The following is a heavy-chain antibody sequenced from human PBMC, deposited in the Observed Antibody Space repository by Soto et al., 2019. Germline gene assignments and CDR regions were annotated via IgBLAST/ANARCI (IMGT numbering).Heavy chain of an antibody. CDR3: AHRPPLTVTGAGGFDP. V-gene: IGHV2-5*02. CDR2: IYWDDDK. J-gene: IGHJ5*02. Sequence: QITLKESGPTLVKPTQTLTLTCTFSGFSLSTSGVGVGWIRQPPGKALEWLALIYWDDDKRYSPSLKSRLTITKDTSKNQVVLTMTNMDPVDTATYYCAHRPPLTVTGAGGFDPWGQGTLVTVSS. D-gene: IGHD4-4*01. CDR1: GFSLSTSGVG.